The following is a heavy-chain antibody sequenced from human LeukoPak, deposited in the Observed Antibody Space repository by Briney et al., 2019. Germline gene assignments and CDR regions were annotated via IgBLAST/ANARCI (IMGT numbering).Heavy chain of an antibody. CDR1: GFTFDDYA. CDR2: ITGSSDRI. CDR3: AKVPRTNHDNFFDY. Sequence: QTGGSLRLSCTASGFTFDDYAMIWLRPAPGKGLEWVSYITGSSDRILYAHSVKGRFTSSRDNAKNSAYLQMNSPRAEDTALYYCAKVPRTNHDNFFDYWGEGCLVT. D-gene: IGHD2-8*01. V-gene: IGHV3-48*01. J-gene: IGHJ4*02.